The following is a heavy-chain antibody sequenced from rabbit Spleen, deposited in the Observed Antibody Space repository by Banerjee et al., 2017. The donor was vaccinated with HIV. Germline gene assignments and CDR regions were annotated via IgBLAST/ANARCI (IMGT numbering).Heavy chain of an antibody. Sequence: QEQLVESGRGLVQPEGSLTLTCTASGFSFSSRYYMCWVRQAPGKGLEWIGCIYAGSTGNTYYASWAKGRFTISKTSSTTVTLQMTSLTVADTATYFCARDSSSSFSSYGMDLWGPGTLVTVS. J-gene: IGHJ6*01. CDR1: GFSFSSRYY. CDR3: ARDSSSSFSSYGMDL. CDR2: IYAGSTGNT. V-gene: IGHV1S45*01. D-gene: IGHD1-1*01.